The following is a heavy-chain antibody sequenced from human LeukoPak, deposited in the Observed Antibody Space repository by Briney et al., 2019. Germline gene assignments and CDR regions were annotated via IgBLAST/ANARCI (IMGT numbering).Heavy chain of an antibody. CDR1: GYTLTSFA. CDR3: ARADNGGNWFDP. Sequence: ASVKVSCKATGYTLTSFAMHWVRQAPGQRLEWMGWISAGNGNVKYSQKFQGRVTITRDTSASTAYMELSSLKSEDTGVYYCARADNGGNWFDPWGQGTLVTVSS. D-gene: IGHD4-23*01. V-gene: IGHV1-3*01. J-gene: IGHJ5*02. CDR2: ISAGNGNV.